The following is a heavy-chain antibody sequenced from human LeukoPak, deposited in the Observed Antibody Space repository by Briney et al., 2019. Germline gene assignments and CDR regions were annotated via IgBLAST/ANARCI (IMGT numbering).Heavy chain of an antibody. CDR1: GVTFENFA. CDR3: AKVPTRMDTAMVLFDS. Sequence: GGSLRLSCAASGVTFENFATGWGRQAPAKGLGWVSAISGSGGSTYYADSVKGRFTISRDNSKNTLYLQMTTLRAEDTAVYYCAKVPTRMDTAMVLFDSWGQGTLVTVSS. V-gene: IGHV3-23*01. J-gene: IGHJ4*02. CDR2: ISGSGGST. D-gene: IGHD5-18*01.